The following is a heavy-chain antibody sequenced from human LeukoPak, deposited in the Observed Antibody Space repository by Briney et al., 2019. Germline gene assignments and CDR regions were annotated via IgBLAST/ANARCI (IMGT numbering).Heavy chain of an antibody. CDR3: AHSGYTDAFDI. V-gene: IGHV4-59*01. Sequence: SETLSLTCTVSGGSISSYYWSWIRQPPGKGLEWIGYIYYSGSTNYNPSLKSRVTISVDTSKNQFSLKLSSVTAADTAVYYCAHSGYTDAFDIWGQGTMVTVSS. CDR1: GGSISSYY. J-gene: IGHJ3*02. CDR2: IYYSGST. D-gene: IGHD5-18*01.